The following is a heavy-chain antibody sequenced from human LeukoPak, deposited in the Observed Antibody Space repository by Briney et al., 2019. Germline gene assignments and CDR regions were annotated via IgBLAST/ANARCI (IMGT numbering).Heavy chain of an antibody. V-gene: IGHV3-48*03. CDR1: GFTFSSYE. CDR2: ISSSGSTI. J-gene: IGHJ3*02. Sequence: GGSLRLSCAASGFTFSSYEMNWVRQAPGKGLEWVSYISSSGSTIYYADSVKGRFTISRDNAKNSLYLQMNSLRAEDTAVYYCARGLQLWLGAFDIWGQGTMVTVSS. D-gene: IGHD5-18*01. CDR3: ARGLQLWLGAFDI.